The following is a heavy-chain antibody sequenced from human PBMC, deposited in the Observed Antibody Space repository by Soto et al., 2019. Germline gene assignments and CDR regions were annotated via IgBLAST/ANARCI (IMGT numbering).Heavy chain of an antibody. CDR1: GDSISTFY. Sequence: SEALTVPCIVSGDSISTFYWCSMRRSPGKELEWIGYVYYTGSTNYNPSLKSRVTISVDRSKNQFSLKLTSANAADTAVYYCARGRTVRNYADDSSDYFYFFDYWGQGTQVTVSS. CDR3: ARGRTVRNYADDSSDYFYFFDY. V-gene: IGHV4-59*01. J-gene: IGHJ4*02. D-gene: IGHD3-22*01. CDR2: VYYTGST.